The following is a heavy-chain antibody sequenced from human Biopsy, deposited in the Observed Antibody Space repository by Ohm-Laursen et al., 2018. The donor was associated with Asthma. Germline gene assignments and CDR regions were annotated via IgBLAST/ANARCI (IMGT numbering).Heavy chain of an antibody. D-gene: IGHD2-15*01. V-gene: IGHV4-39*01. CDR3: VFFFFSWHHGPFHYYYGLDV. CDR1: SGSGGYMRSGNYY. CDR2: IYYSGTT. Sequence: SQTLSLTCSLSSGSGGYMRSGNYYWGWIRQPPGKGLEWIGSIYYSGTTYYNPSLESRVTVSADTSKNQFSLKLTSVTAADTAVYYCVFFFFSWHHGPFHYYYGLDVWGQGTTATVSS. J-gene: IGHJ6*02.